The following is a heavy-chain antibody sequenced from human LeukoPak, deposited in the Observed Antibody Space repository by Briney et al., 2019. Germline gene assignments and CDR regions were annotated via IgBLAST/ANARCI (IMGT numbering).Heavy chain of an antibody. CDR2: IYHSGTT. J-gene: IGHJ4*02. CDR3: GRYKSTLGPFDF. V-gene: IGHV4-38-2*02. CDR1: GYNINKGYY. D-gene: IGHD2/OR15-2a*01. Sequence: PSETLSLTCSVSGYNINKGYYWGWVRQPLGKGLEWIGAIYHSGTTYYNPSLKNRLTFSVDTSNNQFSVRLRSVTAADTAIYYCGRYKSTLGPFDFGGQGTLVTVSS.